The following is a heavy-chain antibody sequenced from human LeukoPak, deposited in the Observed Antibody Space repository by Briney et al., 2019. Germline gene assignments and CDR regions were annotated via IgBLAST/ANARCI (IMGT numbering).Heavy chain of an antibody. D-gene: IGHD3-10*01. V-gene: IGHV3-21*01. J-gene: IGHJ4*02. Sequence: SGGSLRLSCAASEFSVGSNYMTWVRQAPGKGLEWVSSISSSSSYIYYADSVKGRFTISRDNAKNSLYLQMNSLRAEDTAVYYCARDPVRGVPYWGQGTLVTVSS. CDR1: EFSVGSNY. CDR3: ARDPVRGVPY. CDR2: ISSSSSYI.